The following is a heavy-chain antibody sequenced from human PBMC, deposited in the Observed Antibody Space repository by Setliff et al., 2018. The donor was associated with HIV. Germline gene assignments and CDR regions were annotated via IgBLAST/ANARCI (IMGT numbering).Heavy chain of an antibody. CDR2: IRSKADKYAT. Sequence: GGSLRLSCAASDFTLNSARINWVRQASGKGLEWVGRIRSKADKYATDYGASAKGRFIISRDDSKKTAYLQMSSLRAEDTAMYYCLLPCTSGWHNWADPWGQGTLVTVSS. D-gene: IGHD2-8*01. V-gene: IGHV3-73*01. J-gene: IGHJ5*02. CDR1: DFTLNSAR. CDR3: LLPCTSGWHNWADP.